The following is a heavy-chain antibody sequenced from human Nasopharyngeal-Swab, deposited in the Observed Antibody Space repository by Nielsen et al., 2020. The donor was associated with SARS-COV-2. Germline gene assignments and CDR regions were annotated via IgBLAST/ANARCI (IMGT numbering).Heavy chain of an antibody. Sequence: GESLKISCAASGFTFSSYDMHWVRQAPGKGLEWVAVISYDGSNTYYADSVKGRFTISRDNSKNTLYLQMNSLRAEDTAVYYCAKGSSTTGTVGLDIWGQGTMVTVSS. V-gene: IGHV3-30*18. CDR1: GFTFSSYD. J-gene: IGHJ3*02. CDR3: AKGSSTTGTVGLDI. D-gene: IGHD1-1*01. CDR2: ISYDGSNT.